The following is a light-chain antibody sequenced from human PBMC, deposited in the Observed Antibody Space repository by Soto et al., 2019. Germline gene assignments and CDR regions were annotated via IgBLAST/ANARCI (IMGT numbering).Light chain of an antibody. J-gene: IGLJ1*01. CDR2: GNN. Sequence: QSVLTQPPSVSGAPGQRVTISCTGSASNFGADFDVHWYQHLPGRAPKLLIYGNNIRPSGVPDRFSGSRSGTSASLAITGLQADDEADYYCQSYDNSLPARDVFGTGTKVTVL. CDR1: ASNFGADFD. CDR3: QSYDNSLPARDV. V-gene: IGLV1-40*01.